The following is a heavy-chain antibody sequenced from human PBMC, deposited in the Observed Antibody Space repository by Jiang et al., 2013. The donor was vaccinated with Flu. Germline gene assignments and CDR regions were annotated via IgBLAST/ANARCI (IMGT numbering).Heavy chain of an antibody. CDR3: ARDGVVEVPAAIDFFRYYGMDV. Sequence: GSGLVKPSGTLSLTCAVSGGSISSSNWWSWVRQPPGKGLEWIGEIYHSGSTNYNPSLKSRVTISVDKSKNQFSLKLSSVTAADTAVYYCARDGVVEVPAAIDFFRYYGMDVWGKGTTVTVSS. CDR1: GGSISSSNW. J-gene: IGHJ6*04. CDR2: IYHSGST. D-gene: IGHD2-2*01. V-gene: IGHV4-4*02.